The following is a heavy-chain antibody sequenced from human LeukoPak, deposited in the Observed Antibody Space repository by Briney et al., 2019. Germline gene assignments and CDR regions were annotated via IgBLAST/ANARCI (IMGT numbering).Heavy chain of an antibody. CDR3: ARDLIHYYGSGAKT. CDR2: ISSRSNYI. J-gene: IGHJ5*02. Sequence: PGGSLRLSCAASGFTFNNYSMNWVRQAPGKGLEWVSSISSRSNYIYYADSVKGRFTISRDNAKNSLYLQMNSLRAGDTAVYYCARDLIHYYGSGAKTWGQGTLVTVSS. V-gene: IGHV3-21*01. D-gene: IGHD3-10*01. CDR1: GFTFNNYS.